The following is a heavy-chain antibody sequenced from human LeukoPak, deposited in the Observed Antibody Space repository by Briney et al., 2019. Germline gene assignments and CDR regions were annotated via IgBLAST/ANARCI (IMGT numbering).Heavy chain of an antibody. D-gene: IGHD6-6*01. Sequence: ASVKVSCKASGYTFTSYGISWVRQAPGQGLEWMGWISAYNGSTNCAQKLQGRVTMTTDTSTSTAYMELRSLRSDDTAVYYCARDSSGDKGFDYWGQGTLVTVSS. J-gene: IGHJ4*02. CDR1: GYTFTSYG. CDR3: ARDSSGDKGFDY. V-gene: IGHV1-18*01. CDR2: ISAYNGST.